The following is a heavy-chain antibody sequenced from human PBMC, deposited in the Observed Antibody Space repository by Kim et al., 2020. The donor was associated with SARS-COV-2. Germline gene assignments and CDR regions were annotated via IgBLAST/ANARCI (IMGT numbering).Heavy chain of an antibody. D-gene: IGHD2-15*01. CDR3: ARDGGYCIGGSCYEDWYFDL. J-gene: IGHJ2*01. CDR2: ISSSSSTI. Sequence: GGSLRLSCAASGFTFSSYSMNWVRQAPGKGLEWVSDISSSSSTIYYADSVKGRFTISRDNAKNSLYLQINSLRDEDTAVYYCARDGGYCIGGSCYEDWYFDLWGRGTLVTASS. V-gene: IGHV3-48*02. CDR1: GFTFSSYS.